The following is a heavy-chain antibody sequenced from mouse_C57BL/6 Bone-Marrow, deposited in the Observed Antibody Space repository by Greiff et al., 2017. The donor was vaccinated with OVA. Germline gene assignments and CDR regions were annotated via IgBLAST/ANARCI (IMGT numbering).Heavy chain of an antibody. CDR3: TSYGNYVDYYAMDY. Sequence: VQLQQSGAELVRPGASVKLSCTASGFNIKDDYMHWVKQRPEQGLEWIGWIDPENGDTEYASKFQGKATITADTSSNTAYLQLSSLTSKYTAVYYCTSYGNYVDYYAMDYWGPGTSVTVSS. CDR2: IDPENGDT. J-gene: IGHJ4*01. D-gene: IGHD2-1*01. CDR1: GFNIKDDY. V-gene: IGHV14-4*01.